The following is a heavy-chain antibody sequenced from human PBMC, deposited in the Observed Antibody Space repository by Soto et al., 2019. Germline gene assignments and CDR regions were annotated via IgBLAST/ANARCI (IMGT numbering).Heavy chain of an antibody. V-gene: IGHV4-59*01. CDR2: LYNSGST. CDR3: ARDLWGYCGTDCYPLDV. CDR1: GGSIRSYY. J-gene: IGHJ6*02. Sequence: QVRLQESGPGLVKPSETLSLTCTVSGGSIRSYYWSWIRQAPGKGLEWIGYLYNSGSTVYNPSLMSRVTISVDTSKNQCSLKLHSVTAAHTAVYYCARDLWGYCGTDCYPLDVWGQGTTVTVSS. D-gene: IGHD2-21*02.